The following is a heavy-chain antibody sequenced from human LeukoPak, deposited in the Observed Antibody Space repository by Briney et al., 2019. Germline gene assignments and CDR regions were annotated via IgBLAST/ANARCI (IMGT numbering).Heavy chain of an antibody. V-gene: IGHV4-59*01. CDR3: ATGDYGSGSPFDY. D-gene: IGHD3-10*01. Sequence: SETLSLTCTVSGGSISSYYWSWIRQPPGKGLEWIGDIYYSGSTNYNPSLTSRVTISVDTSKNQFSLKLSSVTAADPAVYYCATGDYGSGSPFDYWGQGTLVTVSS. CDR2: IYYSGST. CDR1: GGSISSYY. J-gene: IGHJ4*02.